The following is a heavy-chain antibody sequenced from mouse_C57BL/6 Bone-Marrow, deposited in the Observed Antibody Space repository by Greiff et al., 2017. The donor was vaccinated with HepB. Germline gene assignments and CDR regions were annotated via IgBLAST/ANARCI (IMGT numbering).Heavy chain of an antibody. J-gene: IGHJ1*03. V-gene: IGHV5-17*01. CDR1: GFTFSDYG. D-gene: IGHD1-1*01. Sequence: DVKLVESGGGLVKPGGSLKLSCAASGFTFSDYGMHWVRQAPEKGLEWVAYISSGSSTIYYADTVKGRFTISRDNAKNTLFLQMTSLRSEDTAMYYCARDTTVVEPLYWYFEVWGTGTTVTVSS. CDR2: ISSGSSTI. CDR3: ARDTTVVEPLYWYFEV.